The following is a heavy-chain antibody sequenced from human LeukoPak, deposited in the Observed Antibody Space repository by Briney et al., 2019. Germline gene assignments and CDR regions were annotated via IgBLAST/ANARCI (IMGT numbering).Heavy chain of an antibody. Sequence: GGTLRLSCAASGFTFSSYWMSWVRQGPGKGLEWVANIGQDGSEKYYVDSVKGRFTISRDNAKNSLYLQMNSLRAEDTAVYYCARDLKYSYGLDCWGQGTLVTVSS. V-gene: IGHV3-7*01. CDR1: GFTFSSYW. J-gene: IGHJ4*02. CDR2: IGQDGSEK. CDR3: ARDLKYSYGLDC. D-gene: IGHD5-18*01.